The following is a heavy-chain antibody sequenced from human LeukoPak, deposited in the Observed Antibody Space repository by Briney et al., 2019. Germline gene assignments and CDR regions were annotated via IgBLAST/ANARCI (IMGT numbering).Heavy chain of an antibody. D-gene: IGHD2-2*01. CDR2: INHSGST. V-gene: IGHV4-34*01. CDR1: GGSFSGYY. CDR3: ASLKSGYQLPGDY. Sequence: SETLSLTCAVYGGSFSGYYWSWIRQPPGKGLEWIGEINHSGSTNYNLSLKSRVTISVDTSKNQFSLKLSSVTAADTAVYYCASLKSGYQLPGDYWGQGTLVTVSS. J-gene: IGHJ4*02.